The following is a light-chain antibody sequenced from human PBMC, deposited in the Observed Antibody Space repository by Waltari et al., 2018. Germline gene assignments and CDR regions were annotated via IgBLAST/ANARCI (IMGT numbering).Light chain of an antibody. J-gene: IGLJ2*01. V-gene: IGLV1-36*01. Sequence: QSVLTQPPSVSEAPRQRVTISCSGSRSTNGNKVVNWYQQLPGKAPKLLIYYDDLLPSGVSDRFSGSKSGTSASLAISGLQSEDEADYYCSAWDDSLNGPVFGGGTKLTVL. CDR1: RSTNGNKV. CDR2: YDD. CDR3: SAWDDSLNGPV.